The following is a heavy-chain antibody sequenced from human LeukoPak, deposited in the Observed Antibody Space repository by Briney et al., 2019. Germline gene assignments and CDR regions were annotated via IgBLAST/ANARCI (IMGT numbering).Heavy chain of an antibody. Sequence: ASVKVSCKASGYTFTAYYIHWLRQAPGQGPEWMGWINPNSGGIIYAPKFQGRLTVTMDTSITTVYMELSSLRSDDTAMYYCARFLSGDYWGQGTLVTVSS. CDR1: GYTFTAYY. D-gene: IGHD3-10*01. J-gene: IGHJ4*02. CDR3: ARFLSGDY. V-gene: IGHV1-2*02. CDR2: INPNSGGI.